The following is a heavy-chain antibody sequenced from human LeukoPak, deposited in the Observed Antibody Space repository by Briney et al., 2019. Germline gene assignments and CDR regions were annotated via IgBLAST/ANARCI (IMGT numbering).Heavy chain of an antibody. CDR3: ARKSFTIFGVVTTGAWFDP. J-gene: IGHJ5*02. CDR2: IYHSGST. V-gene: IGHV4-38-2*01. D-gene: IGHD3-3*01. CDR1: GYSISSGYY. Sequence: SETLSLTCAVSGYSISSGYYWGWIRQPPGKGLEWIGSIYHSGSTYYNPSLKSRVTIPVDTSKSQFSLKLSSVTAADTAVYYCARKSFTIFGVVTTGAWFDPWGQGTLVTVSS.